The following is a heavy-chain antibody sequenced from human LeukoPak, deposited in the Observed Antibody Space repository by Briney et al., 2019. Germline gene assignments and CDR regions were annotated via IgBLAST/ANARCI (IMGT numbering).Heavy chain of an antibody. J-gene: IGHJ6*03. D-gene: IGHD2-2*01. V-gene: IGHV1-2*02. Sequence: ASVKVSCKASGYTFTGYHMHWVRQAPGQGLEWMGWINPNSGGTNYAQKFQGRVTMTRDTSISTAYMELSRLRSDDTAVYYCARDIVVVPAAHHYYYYMDVWGKGTTVTVSS. CDR3: ARDIVVVPAAHHYYYYMDV. CDR1: GYTFTGYH. CDR2: INPNSGGT.